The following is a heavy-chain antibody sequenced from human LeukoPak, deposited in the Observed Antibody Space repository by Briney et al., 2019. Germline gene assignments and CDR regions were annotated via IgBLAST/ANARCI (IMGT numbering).Heavy chain of an antibody. D-gene: IGHD5-18*01. CDR2: ISYDGSNK. CDR1: GFTFSRYA. J-gene: IGHJ4*02. CDR3: ARAPLGYSYGSDY. Sequence: GGSLRLSCAASGFTFSRYAMHWVRQAPGKGLEWVAVISYDGSNKYYADSVKGRFTISRDNSKNTLYLQMNSLRDEDTAVYYCARAPLGYSYGSDYWGQGTLVTVSS. V-gene: IGHV3-30-3*01.